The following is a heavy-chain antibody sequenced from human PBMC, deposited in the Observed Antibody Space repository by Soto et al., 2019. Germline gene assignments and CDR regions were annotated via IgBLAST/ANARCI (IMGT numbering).Heavy chain of an antibody. J-gene: IGHJ4*02. Sequence: GGSLRLSCAASGFTFNISAMTWVRQAPGEGLEWVSTTGASGRTTYYAHSVKGRFTVSRDNSKNTLDLQMSSLRAEDTAVYYCATVHNTSRSFDYWGQGTLVTVSS. CDR1: GFTFNISA. D-gene: IGHD2-2*02. CDR2: TGASGRTT. V-gene: IGHV3-23*01. CDR3: ATVHNTSRSFDY.